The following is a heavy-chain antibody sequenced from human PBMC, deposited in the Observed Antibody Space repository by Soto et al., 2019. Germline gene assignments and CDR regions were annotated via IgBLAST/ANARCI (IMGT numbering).Heavy chain of an antibody. J-gene: IGHJ4*02. V-gene: IGHV3-48*03. CDR1: GFSFNTYE. D-gene: IGHD1-26*01. CDR2: ISTSGSTI. Sequence: EVQLVESGGGLVQPGGSLRLSCAASGFSFNTYEMNWVRQAPGKGLEWVSYISTSGSTIYYADSVKGRFTISRDNGKNSLYLQMNSLRPEDTAVYYCAYGGSCDYWGQGTQVTVSS. CDR3: AYGGSCDY.